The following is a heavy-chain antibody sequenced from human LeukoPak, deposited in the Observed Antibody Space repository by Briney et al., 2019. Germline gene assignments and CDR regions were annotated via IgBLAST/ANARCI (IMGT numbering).Heavy chain of an antibody. V-gene: IGHV3-30*02. J-gene: IGHJ2*01. CDR2: IRYDGSNK. Sequence: GGSLRLSCAASGFTFSSYAMHWVRQAPGKGLEWVAFIRYDGSNKYYADSVKGRFTISRDNSKNTLYLQMNSLRAEDTAVYFCAKDYYYYDSSGRRYFDLWGRGTLVTVSS. CDR1: GFTFSSYA. CDR3: AKDYYYYDSSGRRYFDL. D-gene: IGHD3-22*01.